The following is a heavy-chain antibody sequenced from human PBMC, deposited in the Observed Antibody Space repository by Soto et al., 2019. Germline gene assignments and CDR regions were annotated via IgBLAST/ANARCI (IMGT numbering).Heavy chain of an antibody. J-gene: IGHJ6*02. CDR1: GYSFTSYW. V-gene: IGHV5-10-1*01. D-gene: IGHD6-13*01. Sequence: PGESLKISCKGSGYSFTSYWISWVRQMPGKGLEWMGRIDPSDSYTNYSPSFQGHVTISADKSISTAYLQWSSLKASDTAMYYCARHRTEYSSIWHYGMDVWGQGTTVTVSS. CDR2: IDPSDSYT. CDR3: ARHRTEYSSIWHYGMDV.